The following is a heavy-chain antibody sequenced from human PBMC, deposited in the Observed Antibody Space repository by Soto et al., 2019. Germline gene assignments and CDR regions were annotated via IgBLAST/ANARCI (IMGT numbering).Heavy chain of an antibody. CDR1: GFTFSSYS. J-gene: IGHJ3*02. V-gene: IGHV3-21*01. D-gene: IGHD2-15*01. Sequence: GGSLRLSCAASGFTFSSYSMNWVRQAPGKGLEWVSSISSSSSYIYYADSVKGRFTISRDNAKNSLYLQMNSLRAEDTAVYYCARGVVELGSDAFDIWGQGTMVTVSS. CDR3: ARGVVELGSDAFDI. CDR2: ISSSSSYI.